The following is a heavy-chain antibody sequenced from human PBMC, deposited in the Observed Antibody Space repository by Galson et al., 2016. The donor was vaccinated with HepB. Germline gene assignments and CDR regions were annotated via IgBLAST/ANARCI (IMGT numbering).Heavy chain of an antibody. CDR2: IESAGST. CDR1: GFTVSTSY. D-gene: IGHD1-1*01. V-gene: IGHV3-53*01. Sequence: SLRLSCAASGFTVSTSYMSWVRQAPGKGLEWVSLIESAGSTYYADSAKGRFTISRETSKNTLYLQMNSLRVEDTAVYYCARDWRNGGFDYWGQGTLVTVSS. J-gene: IGHJ4*02. CDR3: ARDWRNGGFDY.